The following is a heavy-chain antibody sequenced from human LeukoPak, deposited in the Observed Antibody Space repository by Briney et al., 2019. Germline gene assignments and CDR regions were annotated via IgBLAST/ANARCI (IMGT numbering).Heavy chain of an antibody. CDR2: IYGGGST. Sequence: GGSLRLSCATTGLSVSSNFMSWVRQAPGKGLEWVSVIYGGGSTYYADSVKGRFTISRDTPKNTLYLQMNSLRVEDTAVYYCASWPVGWYGEDSWGQGTLVTVSS. V-gene: IGHV3-53*01. CDR1: GLSVSSNF. D-gene: IGHD6-19*01. CDR3: ASWPVGWYGEDS. J-gene: IGHJ4*02.